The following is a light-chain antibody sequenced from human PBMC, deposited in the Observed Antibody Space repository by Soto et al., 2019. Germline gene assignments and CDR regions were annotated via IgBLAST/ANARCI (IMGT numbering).Light chain of an antibody. V-gene: IGLV2-23*02. Sequence: QSVLTQPASVSGCPGQSITISCTGTNSDVGNYNLVSWYQQHPGKAPKLMMYEVNKRPSGVSNRFSGSKSGNTASLTISGLQAEDEADYYCCSYAGSATWVFGGGTKLTV. CDR3: CSYAGSATWV. CDR2: EVN. J-gene: IGLJ3*02. CDR1: NSDVGNYNL.